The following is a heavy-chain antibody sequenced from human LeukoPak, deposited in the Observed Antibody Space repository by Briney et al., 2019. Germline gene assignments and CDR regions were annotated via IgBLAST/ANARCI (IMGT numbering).Heavy chain of an antibody. D-gene: IGHD3-16*01. V-gene: IGHV3-21*01. CDR1: GFTFSSYS. CDR2: ISSSSSYI. Sequence: GGSLRLSCAASGFTFSSYSMNWVPQAPGKGLEWVSSISSSSSYIYYADSVKGRFTISRDNAKNSLYLQMNSLRAEDTAVYYCVRDVTFYDTGPHFADWGQGTQVTVSS. CDR3: VRDVTFYDTGPHFAD. J-gene: IGHJ4*02.